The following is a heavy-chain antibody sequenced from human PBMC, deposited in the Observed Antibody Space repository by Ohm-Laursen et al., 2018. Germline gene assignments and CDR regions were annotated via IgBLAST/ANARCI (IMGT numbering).Heavy chain of an antibody. Sequence: SLRFSCTASGFTFSNYGMNWVRQAPGKGLEWVSAIDGSGTGTYYADSVKGRFTISRDNSKNTLYLQMNSLRVEDTAVYYCAKRGTIFGVVTMGWFDPWGQGTLVTVSS. D-gene: IGHD3-3*01. CDR3: AKRGTIFGVVTMGWFDP. V-gene: IGHV3-23*01. CDR2: IDGSGTGT. CDR1: GFTFSNYG. J-gene: IGHJ5*02.